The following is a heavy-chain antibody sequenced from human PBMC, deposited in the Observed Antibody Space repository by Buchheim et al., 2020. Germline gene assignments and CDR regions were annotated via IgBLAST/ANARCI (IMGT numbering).Heavy chain of an antibody. CDR2: ISSGAGTI. D-gene: IGHD5-12*01. Sequence: EVQLVESGGGLVQPGGSLRLSCAASGFTFSSYEMNWVRQAPGKGLDWVSYISSGAGTIYYADSVKGRFTISSDNTKNSLYLQMSSLRAEDTAVYYCAVSGYSGYDYAYWGQGTL. CDR3: AVSGYSGYDYAY. J-gene: IGHJ4*02. V-gene: IGHV3-48*03. CDR1: GFTFSSYE.